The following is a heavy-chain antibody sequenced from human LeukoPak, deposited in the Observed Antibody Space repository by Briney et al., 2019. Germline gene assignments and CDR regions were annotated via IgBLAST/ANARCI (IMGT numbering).Heavy chain of an antibody. V-gene: IGHV3-7*01. D-gene: IGHD3-22*01. CDR2: IKQDGSEK. CDR1: GFTFSSYA. CDR3: ARDDSRGVGAFDI. J-gene: IGHJ3*02. Sequence: QSGGSLRLSCAASGFTFSSYAMSWVRQAPGKGLEWVANIKQDGSEKYYVDSVKGRFTISRDNAKNSLYLQMNSLRAEDTAVYYCARDDSRGVGAFDIWGQGTMVTVSS.